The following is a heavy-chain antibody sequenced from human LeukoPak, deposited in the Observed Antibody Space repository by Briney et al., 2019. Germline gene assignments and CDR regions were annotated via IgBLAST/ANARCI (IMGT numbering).Heavy chain of an antibody. CDR3: AKDVSSSIHY. CDR2: ISYEGSYK. J-gene: IGHJ4*02. Sequence: GGSLRLSCAASGFTFSDYGMHWVRQAPGRGLEWVTFISYEGSYKYYGDSVKGRFTISRDSSKNTLYLQMNSLRPDDTAVYYCAKDVSSSIHYWGQGTLVTVSS. V-gene: IGHV3-30*18. CDR1: GFTFSDYG. D-gene: IGHD6-6*01.